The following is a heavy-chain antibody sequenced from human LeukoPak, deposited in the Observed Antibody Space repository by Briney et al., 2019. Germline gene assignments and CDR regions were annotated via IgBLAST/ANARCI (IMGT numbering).Heavy chain of an antibody. V-gene: IGHV3-21*01. CDR3: ARGSDSGSYPSYYDY. D-gene: IGHD1-26*01. J-gene: IGHJ4*02. Sequence: GGSLRLSCAASGFTFSSYTMNWVRQAPGKGLEWVSSISRSSTYIYYADSVKGRFTISRDNAKKSLYLQMNSLRAEDTAVYYCARGSDSGSYPSYYDYWGQGTLVTVSS. CDR1: GFTFSSYT. CDR2: ISRSSTYI.